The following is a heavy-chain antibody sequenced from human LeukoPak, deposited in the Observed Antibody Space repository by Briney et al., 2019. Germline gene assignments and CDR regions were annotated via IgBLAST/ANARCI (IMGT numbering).Heavy chain of an antibody. D-gene: IGHD1/OR15-1a*01. CDR1: GGSFSGYY. J-gene: IGHJ4*02. CDR3: GGGGGTGGPRAYFDY. CDR2: INHSGST. Sequence: SETLSLTCAVYGGSFSGYYWSWIRQPPGKGLEWIGEINHSGSTNYNPSLKSRVTISVDTSKNQFSLKLSSVTAADTAVYCCGGGGGTGGPRAYFDYWGQGTLVTVSS. V-gene: IGHV4-34*01.